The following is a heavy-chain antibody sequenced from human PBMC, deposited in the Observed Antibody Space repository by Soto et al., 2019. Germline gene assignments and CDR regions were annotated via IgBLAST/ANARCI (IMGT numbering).Heavy chain of an antibody. CDR1: GGSVSSGSYY. CDR2: IYYSGST. CDR3: AREERGYSGYDPGWFDP. J-gene: IGHJ5*02. D-gene: IGHD5-12*01. Sequence: SETLSLSCAVSGGSVSSGSYYWIWIRHPPGKGLEWIGYIYYSGSTNYNPSLKSRVTISVDTSKNQFSLKLSSVTAADTAVYYCAREERGYSGYDPGWFDPWGQGTLVTVSS. V-gene: IGHV4-61*01.